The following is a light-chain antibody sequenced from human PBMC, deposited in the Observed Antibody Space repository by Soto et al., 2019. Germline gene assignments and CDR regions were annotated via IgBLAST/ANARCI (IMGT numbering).Light chain of an antibody. Sequence: QPVLTQPPSASGTPGQRVTISCSGSRSNIGSSNVNWYQQLPGTAPKVLIYSDNVRPSGVPDRVSGSKSGTSASLAISGLQSEDEADYYCAAWDDSLNAWVFGGGTQLTVL. CDR2: SDN. CDR3: AAWDDSLNAWV. V-gene: IGLV1-44*01. CDR1: RSNIGSSN. J-gene: IGLJ3*02.